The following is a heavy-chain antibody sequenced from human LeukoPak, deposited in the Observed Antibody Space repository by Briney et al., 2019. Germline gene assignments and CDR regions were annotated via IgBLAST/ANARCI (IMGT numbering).Heavy chain of an antibody. D-gene: IGHD3-22*01. CDR3: ARDGDYYDSSGYYLDAFDI. Sequence: GGSLRLSCAASGFTFNGYWMHWVRQAPGTGLVWVSRIDNDGSSTTYADSVKGRFTSSRDNAKNSLYLQVVSLRAEDTAVYYCARDGDYYDSSGYYLDAFDIWGQGTMVTVSS. CDR2: IDNDGSST. J-gene: IGHJ3*02. V-gene: IGHV3-74*01. CDR1: GFTFNGYW.